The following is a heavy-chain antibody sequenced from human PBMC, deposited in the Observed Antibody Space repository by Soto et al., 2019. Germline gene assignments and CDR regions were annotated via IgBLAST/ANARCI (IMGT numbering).Heavy chain of an antibody. J-gene: IGHJ3*02. Sequence: SETLSLTCSVSGDSISSSNCYWGWIRQPPGKGLEWIGNIYYSGSTYYNPSLKSRVTISVDTSKNQLSLNLSSVTAADTAVYYCARLNEDSSGWYGGFDIWGQGTMVTVSS. CDR2: IYYSGST. D-gene: IGHD6-19*01. V-gene: IGHV4-39*01. CDR3: ARLNEDSSGWYGGFDI. CDR1: GDSISSSNCY.